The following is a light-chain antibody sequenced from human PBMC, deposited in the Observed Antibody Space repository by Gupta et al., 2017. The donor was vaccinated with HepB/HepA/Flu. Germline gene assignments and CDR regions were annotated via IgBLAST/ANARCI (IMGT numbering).Light chain of an antibody. CDR2: DAS. CDR3: QQRSNWPPLT. V-gene: IGKV3-11*01. Sequence: EIVLTQSPATLSLYTGERATLSCRASQSVSSYLAWYQQKPGQAPRLLIYDASNRATGIPARFSGSGSGTDFTLTISSLEPEDFAVYYCQQRSNWPPLTFGGGTKVEIK. CDR1: QSVSSY. J-gene: IGKJ4*01.